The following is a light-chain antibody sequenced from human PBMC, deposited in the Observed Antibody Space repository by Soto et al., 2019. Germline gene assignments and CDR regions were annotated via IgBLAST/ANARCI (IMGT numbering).Light chain of an antibody. Sequence: DIVMTQSPDSLAVSLGERATINCKSSQSVLYSSNNKNYLAWYQQRPGQPPKLLIYWASTRESGVPDRFSGSGSGTDFTLTITSLQAEEVAVYYGQQYESTPPTFGQGTKLEIK. J-gene: IGKJ2*01. CDR3: QQYESTPPT. CDR1: QSVLYSSNNKNY. V-gene: IGKV4-1*01. CDR2: WAS.